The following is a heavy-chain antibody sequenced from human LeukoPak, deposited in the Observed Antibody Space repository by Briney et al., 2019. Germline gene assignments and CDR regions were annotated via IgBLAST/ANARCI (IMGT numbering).Heavy chain of an antibody. Sequence: SETLSLTCTVSGGSISSYYWSWIRQPPGKGLEWIGYIYYSGSTNYNPSLKSRVTISVDTSKNQFSLKLSSVTAADTAVYYCARVLYYGSGNAFDIWGQGTMVTVSS. V-gene: IGHV4-59*01. CDR3: ARVLYYGSGNAFDI. CDR1: GGSISSYY. D-gene: IGHD3-10*01. CDR2: IYYSGST. J-gene: IGHJ3*02.